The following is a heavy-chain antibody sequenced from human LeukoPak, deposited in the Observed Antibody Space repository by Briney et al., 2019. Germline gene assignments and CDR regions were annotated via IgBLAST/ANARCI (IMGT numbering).Heavy chain of an antibody. J-gene: IGHJ3*02. CDR1: GFTFSSYG. CDR2: IWYDGSNK. Sequence: GRSLRLSCAASGFTFSSYGMHWVRQAPGKGLEWVAVIWYDGSNKYYADSVEGRFTISRDNSKNTLYLQMNSLRAEDTAVYYCASLSFGRTYAAFDIWGQGTMVTVSS. CDR3: ASLSFGRTYAAFDI. V-gene: IGHV3-33*01. D-gene: IGHD3-16*02.